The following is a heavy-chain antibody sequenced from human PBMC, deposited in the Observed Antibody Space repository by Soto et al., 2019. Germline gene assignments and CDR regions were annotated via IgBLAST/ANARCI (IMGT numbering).Heavy chain of an antibody. Sequence: QVQLVQSGAEVKKPGASVKVSCKASGYTFTSYAMHWVRQAPGQRLEWMGWINAGNGNTKYSQKFQGRVTITRDTSASTAYMELSSLRSEDTAVYYCARVQTRYCSSTSCYTTSLGYFDYWGQGTLVTVSS. D-gene: IGHD2-2*02. CDR2: INAGNGNT. J-gene: IGHJ4*02. V-gene: IGHV1-3*01. CDR1: GYTFTSYA. CDR3: ARVQTRYCSSTSCYTTSLGYFDY.